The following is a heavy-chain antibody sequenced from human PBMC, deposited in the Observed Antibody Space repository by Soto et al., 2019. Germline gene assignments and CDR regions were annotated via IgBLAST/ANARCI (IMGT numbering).Heavy chain of an antibody. D-gene: IGHD3-22*01. Sequence: ASVKVSCKASGYTFTNYYVHWVRQAPAQGLEWMGMINPSGGSTNYAQKFQGRVTMTRDTSTSTVYMELSSLAAEDTATYYCAKDSDYYDSTLSFDYWGQGTLVTVSS. CDR2: INPSGGST. V-gene: IGHV1-46*01. CDR3: AKDSDYYDSTLSFDY. CDR1: GYTFTNYY. J-gene: IGHJ4*02.